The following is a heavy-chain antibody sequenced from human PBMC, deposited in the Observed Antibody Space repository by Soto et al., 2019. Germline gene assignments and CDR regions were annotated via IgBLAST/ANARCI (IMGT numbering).Heavy chain of an antibody. V-gene: IGHV3-74*01. CDR2: INSDGSST. CDR3: ARGEDDSSGYYYDDYYGMDV. D-gene: IGHD3-22*01. CDR1: GFTFSNYW. J-gene: IGHJ6*02. Sequence: GGSLRLSCAASGFTFSNYWMHWVRQAPGKGLVWVSRINSDGSSTSYADSVKGRFSISRNNAKNTLYLQMNSLRAEDTAVYNCARGEDDSSGYYYDDYYGMDVWGQGTTVTVSS.